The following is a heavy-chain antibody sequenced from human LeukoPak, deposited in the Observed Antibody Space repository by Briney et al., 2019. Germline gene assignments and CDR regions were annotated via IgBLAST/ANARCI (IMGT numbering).Heavy chain of an antibody. CDR1: GYSENFYG. CDR3: ASFAYYYDSSGYEL. J-gene: IGHJ4*02. CDR2: ISAQHGQT. V-gene: IGHV1-18*04. Sequence: GASVTVSCKTSGYSENFYGITWVRQVAGQGLEWMGWISAQHGQTEYAPNSQDRVTMTTDTYTNTAYMELRSLRSDDTAVYYCASFAYYYDSSGYELWGQGTLVTVSS. D-gene: IGHD3-22*01.